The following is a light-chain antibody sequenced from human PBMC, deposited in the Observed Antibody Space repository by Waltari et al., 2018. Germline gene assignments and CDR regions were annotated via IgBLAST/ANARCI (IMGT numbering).Light chain of an antibody. CDR2: DAS. CDR1: QCVSSY. V-gene: IGKV3-11*01. J-gene: IGKJ1*01. CDR3: QQRSNWPWT. Sequence: EIVLTQSPAPLSLSPGERATLSGRASQCVSSYLACYQHTPGQDPRLLIYDASNRAPGIPARFSGSGSGTDFTLTISRLEPEDFAVYYCQQRSNWPWTFGQGTKVEIK.